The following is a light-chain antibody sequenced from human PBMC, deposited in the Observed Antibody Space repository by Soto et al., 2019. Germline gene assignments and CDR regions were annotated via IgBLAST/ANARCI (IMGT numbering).Light chain of an antibody. CDR3: MQRIEFPLT. Sequence: QSLLHITGETFLFWYLQKPGQSPRLLIYLGFDRAPGVPDRFSGSGSGTDFTLKISRVEAEDVGVYYCMQRIEFPLTFGGGTKVDNK. J-gene: IGKJ4*01. CDR2: LGF. CDR1: QSLLHITGETF. V-gene: IGKV2-40*01.